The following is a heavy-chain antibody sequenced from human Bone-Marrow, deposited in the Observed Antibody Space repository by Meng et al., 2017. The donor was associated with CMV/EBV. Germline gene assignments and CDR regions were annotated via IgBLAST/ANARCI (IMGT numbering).Heavy chain of an antibody. J-gene: IGHJ4*02. V-gene: IGHV3-74*01. CDR3: ARAVVVPANTDY. CDR2: INSDGSST. Sequence: GGSLRLSCAASGFTFSSYWMHWVRQAPGKGLVWVSRINSDGSSTSYADSVKGRFTISRDNAKNTLYLQMNSLRAEDTAVYYCARAVVVPANTDYWGQGTLVTVSS. D-gene: IGHD2-2*01. CDR1: GFTFSSYW.